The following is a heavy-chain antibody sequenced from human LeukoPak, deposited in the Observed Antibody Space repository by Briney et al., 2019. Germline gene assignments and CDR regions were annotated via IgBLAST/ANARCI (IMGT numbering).Heavy chain of an antibody. J-gene: IGHJ4*02. CDR1: GGSISSYY. CDR3: ARVTGYMIEDYFDY. V-gene: IGHV4-59*01. D-gene: IGHD3-22*01. Sequence: SETLSLTCTVSGGSISSYYWSWIRQPPGKGLEWIGYIYYSGSTNYNPSLKSRVTISVDTSKNQFSLRLGSVTAADTAVYYCARVTGYMIEDYFDYWGQGTLVTVSS. CDR2: IYYSGST.